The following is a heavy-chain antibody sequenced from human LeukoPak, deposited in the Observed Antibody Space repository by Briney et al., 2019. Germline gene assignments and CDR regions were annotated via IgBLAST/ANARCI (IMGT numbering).Heavy chain of an antibody. CDR2: ISWNSGSI. CDR3: AKLVDTAGRPRQGFDY. CDR1: GFTFDDYA. V-gene: IGHV3-9*01. J-gene: IGHJ4*02. D-gene: IGHD5-18*01. Sequence: GGSLRLSCAASGFTFDDYAMHWVRQAPGEGLEWVSGISWNSGSIGYADSVKGRFTISRDNSKNTLYMQMNRLRAEDTAVYYCAKLVDTAGRPRQGFDYWGQGTLVTVSS.